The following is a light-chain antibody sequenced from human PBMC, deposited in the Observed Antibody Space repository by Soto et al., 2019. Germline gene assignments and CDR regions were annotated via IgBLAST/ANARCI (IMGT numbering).Light chain of an antibody. V-gene: IGLV6-57*04. CDR1: SGSIASNY. CDR3: QAYDRSTVV. Sequence: NFMLTQPHSVSEYPGKTVTISCTRSSGSIASNYVQWYQQRPGSVPTTVIYAGNQRPSGVPDRFYGSTDGSSNSASLTISVLQTEDEADYYCQAYDRSTVVFGGGTKHTVL. J-gene: IGLJ2*01. CDR2: AGN.